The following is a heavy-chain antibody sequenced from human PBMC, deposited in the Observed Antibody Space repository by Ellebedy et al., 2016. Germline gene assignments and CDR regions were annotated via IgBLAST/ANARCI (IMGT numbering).Heavy chain of an antibody. CDR3: ARDPAGDYGY. CDR1: GDSINNYY. J-gene: IGHJ4*02. Sequence: SETLSLXXNLSGDSINNYYWSWIRQPPGKGLEWIGYLFYSGVPKYNPSLRSRVTISVDSSRNQISLKLTSVTAADTAVYFCARDPAGDYGYWGQGALVTVSS. CDR2: LFYSGVP. V-gene: IGHV4-59*12.